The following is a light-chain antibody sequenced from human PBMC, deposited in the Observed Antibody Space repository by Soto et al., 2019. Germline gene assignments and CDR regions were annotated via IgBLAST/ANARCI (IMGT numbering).Light chain of an antibody. J-gene: IGKJ1*01. CDR2: VAS. Sequence: DIRITQSPSTLSASVGDRVTITCRASQSITGWLAWFQQKPGKAPNLLIYVASSLQSGVPSRFSGSRSGTDFTLTISSLQPEDSATYYCQQSYNAPWTFGQGTRWIS. V-gene: IGKV1-39*01. CDR1: QSITGW. CDR3: QQSYNAPWT.